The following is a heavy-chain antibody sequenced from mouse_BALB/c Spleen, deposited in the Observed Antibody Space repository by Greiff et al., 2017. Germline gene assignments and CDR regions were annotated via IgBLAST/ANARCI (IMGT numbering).Heavy chain of an antibody. CDR2: ISDGGSYT. J-gene: IGHJ4*01. Sequence: EVKVVESGGGLVKPGGSLKLSCAASGFTFSDYYMYWVRQTPEKRLEWVATISDGGSYTYYPDSVKGRFTISRDNAKNNLYLQMSSLKSEDTAMYYCARDRGNYGGAMDYWGQGTSVTVSS. D-gene: IGHD2-1*01. CDR1: GFTFSDYY. V-gene: IGHV5-4*02. CDR3: ARDRGNYGGAMDY.